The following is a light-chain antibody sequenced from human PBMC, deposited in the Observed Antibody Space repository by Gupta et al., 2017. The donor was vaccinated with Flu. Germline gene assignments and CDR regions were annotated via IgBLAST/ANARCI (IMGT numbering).Light chain of an antibody. J-gene: IGKJ2*01. CDR2: GAS. CDR1: QSVSRNS. Sequence: EIVLTQSPGTLSLSPGERATLSCRASQSVSRNSLAWYQHKPGQAPSLLIYGASSRATDIPERFSGSGSGTDFTLTISRLEPEDFAVYYCQQDDSLPDTFGQGTKLEIK. CDR3: QQDDSLPDT. V-gene: IGKV3-20*01.